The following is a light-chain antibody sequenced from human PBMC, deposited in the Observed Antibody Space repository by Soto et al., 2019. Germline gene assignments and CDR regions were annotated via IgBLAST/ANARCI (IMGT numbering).Light chain of an antibody. CDR2: WAS. CDR3: QQYRISPPT. V-gene: IGKV4-1*01. Sequence: DIVMTQSPDSLAVSLGARAAINCKSSQTVFYSSNNKNYLAWYQQKPGQPPKLLIYWASTREPRVPDGFSGSGSGTDFTLTTSDLQAEDVAFYYCQQYRISPPTVGGGNKVEIK. J-gene: IGKJ4*01. CDR1: QTVFYSSNNKNY.